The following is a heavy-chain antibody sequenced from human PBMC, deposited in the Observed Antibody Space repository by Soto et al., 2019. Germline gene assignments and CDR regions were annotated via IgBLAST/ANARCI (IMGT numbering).Heavy chain of an antibody. V-gene: IGHV3-48*02. CDR1: GFTFSSYS. J-gene: IGHJ6*02. Sequence: GGSLRLSCAASGFTFSSYSMNWVRQAPGKGLEWVSYISSSSSTIYYADSVKGRFTISRDNAKNSLYLQMNSLRDEDTAVYYCARGDYDFWSGTVDPQFYYGMDVWGQGTTVTVSS. CDR2: ISSSSSTI. CDR3: ARGDYDFWSGTVDPQFYYGMDV. D-gene: IGHD3-3*01.